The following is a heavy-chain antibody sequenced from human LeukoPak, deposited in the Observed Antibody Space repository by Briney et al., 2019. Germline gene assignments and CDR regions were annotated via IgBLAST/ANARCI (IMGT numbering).Heavy chain of an antibody. CDR1: GVSVSGYY. CDR2: IYGSGDT. J-gene: IGHJ5*02. D-gene: IGHD1/OR15-1a*01. Sequence: PSETLSLTCSVSGVSVSGYYWSWIRQTAGKGLEWNGHIYGSGDTNYNPSLQSRVTLLVDTSKNQVSLRLRSVTDADTALYYCARDRGFQADNNKWHAWYDPWGQGTLVTVSS. CDR3: ARDRGFQADNNKWHAWYDP. V-gene: IGHV4-4*07.